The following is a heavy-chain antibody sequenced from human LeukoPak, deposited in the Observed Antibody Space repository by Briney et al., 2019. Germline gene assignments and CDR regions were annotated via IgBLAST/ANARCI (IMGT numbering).Heavy chain of an antibody. D-gene: IGHD3-22*01. CDR3: AKPQYYYDSSGYYLLYYYYYMDV. CDR2: ISGSGGST. J-gene: IGHJ6*03. CDR1: GFTFSSYA. Sequence: GGSLRLSCAASGFTFSSYAMSWVRQAPGKRLEWGSAISGSGGSTYYADSVKGRFTISRDNSKNTLYLQMNSLRAEDTAVYYCAKPQYYYDSSGYYLLYYYYYMDVWGKGTTVTVSS. V-gene: IGHV3-23*01.